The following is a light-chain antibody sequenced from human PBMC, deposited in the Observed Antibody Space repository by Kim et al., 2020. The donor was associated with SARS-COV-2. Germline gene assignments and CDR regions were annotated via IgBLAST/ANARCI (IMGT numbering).Light chain of an antibody. CDR2: GKN. J-gene: IGLJ2*01. Sequence: VALGQTVRITCHGDSLRSYYASWGQQKPGQAPIRVIYGKNTRRSGIPDQFSGSSSRNTASLTITGTQAGDEADYYCNSRDSNDNVVFGGGTQLTVL. V-gene: IGLV3-19*01. CDR1: SLRSYY. CDR3: NSRDSNDNVV.